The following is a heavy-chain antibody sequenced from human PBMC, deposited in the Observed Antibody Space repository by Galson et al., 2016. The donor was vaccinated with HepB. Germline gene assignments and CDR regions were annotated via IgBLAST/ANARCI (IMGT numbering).Heavy chain of an antibody. D-gene: IGHD1/OR15-1a*01. CDR3: AKGTTLQVHFGYFDH. CDR1: GLTVSGDY. V-gene: IGHV3-53*01. J-gene: IGHJ4*02. Sequence: SLRLSCAVSGLTVSGDYMRWVRQAPGKGLEWVSVLYRDGSTYYADSMMGRFTISRDNSKDTLYLQMNSLRVDDTAVYYCAKGTTLQVHFGYFDHWGQGTLVIVSS. CDR2: LYRDGST.